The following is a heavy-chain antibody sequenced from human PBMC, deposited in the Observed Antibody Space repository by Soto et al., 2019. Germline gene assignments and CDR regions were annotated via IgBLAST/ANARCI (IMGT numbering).Heavy chain of an antibody. Sequence: VQLVESGGGLVQPGGSLRLSCAASGFTFSSYWMHWVRQAPGKGLVWVSRINSDGSSTSYADSVKGRFTISRDNAKNTLYLQMNSLRAEDTAVYYCARWGNIVATGASGYYYGMDVWGQGTTVTVSS. CDR3: ARWGNIVATGASGYYYGMDV. D-gene: IGHD5-12*01. J-gene: IGHJ6*02. CDR2: INSDGSST. V-gene: IGHV3-74*01. CDR1: GFTFSSYW.